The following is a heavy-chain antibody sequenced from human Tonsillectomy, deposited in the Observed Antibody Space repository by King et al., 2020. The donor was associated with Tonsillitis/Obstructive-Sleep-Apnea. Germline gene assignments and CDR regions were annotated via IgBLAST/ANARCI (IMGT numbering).Heavy chain of an antibody. CDR3: ARASPPVTTSQYYYSYSYMDV. CDR2: ISSSSSTI. D-gene: IGHD4-17*01. Sequence: DVQLVESGGGLVQPGGSLRLSCAASGFTFSSYSMNWVRQAPGKGLEWVSYISSSSSTIYYADSVKGRFTISRDNAKNSLYLQMNSLRDEDTAVYYCARASPPVTTSQYYYSYSYMDVWGKGTTVTVSS. CDR1: GFTFSSYS. J-gene: IGHJ6*03. V-gene: IGHV3-48*02.